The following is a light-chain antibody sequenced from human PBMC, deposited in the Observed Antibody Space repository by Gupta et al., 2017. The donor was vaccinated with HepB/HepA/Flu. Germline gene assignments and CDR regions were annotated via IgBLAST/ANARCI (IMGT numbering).Light chain of an antibody. V-gene: IGKV3-20*01. Sequence: EIVLTQSPGTLSLSPGERATLSCRASPSINSNYLAWYQQKPGQAPRLLIYGAATRATDSPDRFIGSGSGTDCTLTINRMGPEDFAVFYCQQYGNQPRTLGQGTKVEIK. CDR2: GAA. J-gene: IGKJ1*01. CDR1: PSINSNY. CDR3: QQYGNQPRT.